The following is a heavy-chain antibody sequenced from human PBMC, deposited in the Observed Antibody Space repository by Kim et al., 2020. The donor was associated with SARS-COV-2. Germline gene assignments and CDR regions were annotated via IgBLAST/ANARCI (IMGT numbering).Heavy chain of an antibody. CDR1: GFTFSNYA. D-gene: IGHD2-2*02. Sequence: GGSLRLSCAASGFTFSNYAMNWVRQAPGRGLEWVSAISATGGGTYYADSVKGRFTISRDNSKNTVYLQMNNLRAEDTAIYYCAKDRTSISFDYWGQGTLVTVSS. CDR3: AKDRTSISFDY. CDR2: ISATGGGT. J-gene: IGHJ4*02. V-gene: IGHV3-23*01.